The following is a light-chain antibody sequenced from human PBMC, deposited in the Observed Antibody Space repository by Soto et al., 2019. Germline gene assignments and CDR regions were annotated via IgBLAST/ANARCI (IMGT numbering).Light chain of an antibody. V-gene: IGKV1-39*01. Sequence: DIQMTQSPSSLSASVGDRVTITCRASQSISSYLNWYQQKPGKAPKLLIYAASSLQSGVPSRFSGSGSGTDFTLTISSLQSEDFATYYCQLSYSTPRTFGQGNKVEIK. CDR2: AAS. J-gene: IGKJ1*01. CDR3: QLSYSTPRT. CDR1: QSISSY.